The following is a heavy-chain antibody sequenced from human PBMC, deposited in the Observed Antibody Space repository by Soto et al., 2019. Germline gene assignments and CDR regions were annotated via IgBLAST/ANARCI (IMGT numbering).Heavy chain of an antibody. J-gene: IGHJ5*02. CDR1: GDSVSSDSAA. Sequence: SQTLSLTCAISGDSVSSDSAAWNSIRQSPSRGLEWLGRTYYRSKWYNDYAVSVKSRITITPDTSKNHFSLQLSSVTPEDTAVYYCARYLNWFGPWGQGTLVTVSS. CDR3: ARYLNWFGP. CDR2: TYYRSKWYN. D-gene: IGHD3-9*01. V-gene: IGHV6-1*01.